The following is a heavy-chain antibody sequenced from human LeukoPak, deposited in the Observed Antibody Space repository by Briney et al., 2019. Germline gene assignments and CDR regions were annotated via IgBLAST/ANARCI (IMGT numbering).Heavy chain of an antibody. CDR3: QRSYYGSGSYSWFDP. CDR1: GFTFSNAW. V-gene: IGHV3-15*01. D-gene: IGHD3-10*01. Sequence: PGGSLRLSCAASGFTFSNAWMSWVRQAPGKGLEWVGRIKSKTDGGTTDYAAPVKGRFTISRDDSKNTLYLQMNSLKTEDTAVYYCQRSYYGSGSYSWFDPWGQGTLVTVSS. CDR2: IKSKTDGGTT. J-gene: IGHJ5*02.